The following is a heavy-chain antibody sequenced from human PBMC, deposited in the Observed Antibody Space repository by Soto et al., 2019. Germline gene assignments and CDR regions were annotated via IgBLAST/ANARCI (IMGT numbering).Heavy chain of an antibody. D-gene: IGHD3-3*01. CDR2: IYYSGST. V-gene: IGHV4-59*08. CDR1: GGSISSYY. CDR3: ARLDYDFSIDY. J-gene: IGHJ4*02. Sequence: SETLSLTCTVSGGSISSYYWSWIRQPSGKGLEWIGYIYYSGSTNYNPSLKSRVTISVDTSKNQFSLKLSSVTAADTAVYYCARLDYDFSIDYWGQGTLVTVSS.